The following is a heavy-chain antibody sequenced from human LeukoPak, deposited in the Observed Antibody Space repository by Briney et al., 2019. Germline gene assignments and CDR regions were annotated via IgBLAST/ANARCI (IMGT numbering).Heavy chain of an antibody. CDR3: ARVGFGELLSFDY. Sequence: ASVKVSCKASGYTFTGYYMHWVRQAPGQGLEWMGWINPNSGGTNYAQKFQGRVTMTRDTSISTAYMELSRLRSDDTAVHYCARVGFGELLSFDYWGQGTLVTVSS. J-gene: IGHJ4*02. V-gene: IGHV1-2*02. CDR1: GYTFTGYY. D-gene: IGHD3-10*01. CDR2: INPNSGGT.